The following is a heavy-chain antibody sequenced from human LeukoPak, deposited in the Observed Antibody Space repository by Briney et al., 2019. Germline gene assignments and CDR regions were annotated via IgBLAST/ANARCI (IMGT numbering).Heavy chain of an antibody. J-gene: IGHJ6*03. V-gene: IGHV4-39*07. CDR1: GGSISSSSYY. D-gene: IGHD3-10*01. CDR3: AREMEDKSLVWFGELKKYYYYYMDV. CDR2: IYYSGST. Sequence: PETLSLTCTVSGGSISSSSYYWGWIRQPPGKGLEWIGSIYYSGSTYYNPSLKSRVTISVDTSKNQVSLKLSSVTAADTAVYYCAREMEDKSLVWFGELKKYYYYYMDVWGKGTTVTVSS.